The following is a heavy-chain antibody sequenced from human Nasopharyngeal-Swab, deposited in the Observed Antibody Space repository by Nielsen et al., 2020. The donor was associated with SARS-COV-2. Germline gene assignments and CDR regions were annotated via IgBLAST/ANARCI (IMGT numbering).Heavy chain of an antibody. Sequence: ASVKVSCKASGHTFTGYYMHWVRQAPGQGLEWMGWINPNSGGTNYAQKFQGRVTMTRDTSISTAYMELSRLRSDDTAVYYCARAGNSSGYYPSDYWGQGTLVTVSS. CDR3: ARAGNSSGYYPSDY. D-gene: IGHD3-22*01. V-gene: IGHV1-2*02. CDR2: INPNSGGT. CDR1: GHTFTGYY. J-gene: IGHJ4*02.